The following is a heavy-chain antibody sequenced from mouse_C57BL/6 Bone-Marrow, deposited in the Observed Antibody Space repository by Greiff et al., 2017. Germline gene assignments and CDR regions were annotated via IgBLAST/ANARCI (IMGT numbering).Heavy chain of an antibody. J-gene: IGHJ3*01. Sequence: QVQLQQPGAELVKPGASVKLSCKASGYTFTSYWMHWVKQRPGPGLEWIGMIHPNSGSTNYNEKFKSKATLTVDKSSSTAYMQLSSLTSEDSAVYYCARPLYGSSPAWFAYWGQGTLVTVSA. D-gene: IGHD1-1*01. CDR1: GYTFTSYW. V-gene: IGHV1-64*01. CDR2: IHPNSGST. CDR3: ARPLYGSSPAWFAY.